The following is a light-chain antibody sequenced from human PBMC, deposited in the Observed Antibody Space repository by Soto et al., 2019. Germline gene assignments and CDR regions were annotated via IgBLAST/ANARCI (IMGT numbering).Light chain of an antibody. Sequence: DIQMTQSPSTLSASVGDRVTITCRASQSISSWLAWYQQKPGEAPKLLIYDASSLESGVPSRFSGSGAGTEFTLTIRSLQPDDFATYSCQQYNSYYTFXQGPKVDI. CDR2: DAS. V-gene: IGKV1-5*01. J-gene: IGKJ2*01. CDR3: QQYNSYYT. CDR1: QSISSW.